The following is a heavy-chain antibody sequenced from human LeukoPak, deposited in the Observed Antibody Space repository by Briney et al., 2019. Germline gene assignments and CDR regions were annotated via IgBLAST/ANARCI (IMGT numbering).Heavy chain of an antibody. Sequence: PSETLSLTCTVPGGSISSYYWSWIRQPAGKGLEWIGRIYTSGSTNYNPSLKSRVTMSVDTSKNQFSLKLSSVTAADTAVYYCARELGIAAAGTSVFDYWGQGTLVTVSS. D-gene: IGHD6-13*01. CDR3: ARELGIAAAGTSVFDY. V-gene: IGHV4-4*07. J-gene: IGHJ4*02. CDR2: IYTSGST. CDR1: GGSISSYY.